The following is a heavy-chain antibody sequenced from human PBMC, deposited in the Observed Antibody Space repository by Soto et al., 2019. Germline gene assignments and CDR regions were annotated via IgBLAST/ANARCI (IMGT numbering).Heavy chain of an antibody. V-gene: IGHV4-30-2*01. D-gene: IGHD6-19*01. J-gene: IGHJ4*02. CDR2: IYHSGST. CDR1: GVSISSGGYS. CDR3: ARAGGLGALAADY. Sequence: QLQLQESGSGLVKPSQTLSLTCAVSGVSISSGGYSWSWIRQPPGKGLEWIGYIYHSGSTYYNPSLKSRVTISVDRSKNQFSLKLSSVTAADTAVYYCARAGGLGALAADYWGQGTLVTVSS.